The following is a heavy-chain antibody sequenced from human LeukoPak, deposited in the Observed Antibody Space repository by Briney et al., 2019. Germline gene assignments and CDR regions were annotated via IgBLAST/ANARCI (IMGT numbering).Heavy chain of an antibody. Sequence: SETLSLTCAVSGASISSYDWSWIRQPPGKGLEWIGGIYNSGRTNDNPSLKSRVTISKDTSKNQVSLNLRSVTAADTAVYYCARDRPAEKISVWFGGPPAGLDPFDIWGQGKMVIVSS. V-gene: IGHV4-59*01. J-gene: IGHJ3*02. CDR2: IYNSGRT. CDR3: ARDRPAEKISVWFGGPPAGLDPFDI. D-gene: IGHD3-10*01. CDR1: GASISSYD.